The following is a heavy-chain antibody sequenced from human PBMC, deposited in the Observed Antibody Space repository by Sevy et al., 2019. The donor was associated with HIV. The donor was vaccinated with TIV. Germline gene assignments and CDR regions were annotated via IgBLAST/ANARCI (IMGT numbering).Heavy chain of an antibody. J-gene: IGHJ4*02. Sequence: ASVKVSCKASGYTFTGYYMHWVRQAPGQGLEWMGWINPNSGGTNYAQKFQGRVTMTRDTSISTAYMELSRLRSDDSAVYYCARGYDSSGYYFDYWGQGTLVTVSS. D-gene: IGHD3-22*01. CDR2: INPNSGGT. CDR1: GYTFTGYY. CDR3: ARGYDSSGYYFDY. V-gene: IGHV1-2*02.